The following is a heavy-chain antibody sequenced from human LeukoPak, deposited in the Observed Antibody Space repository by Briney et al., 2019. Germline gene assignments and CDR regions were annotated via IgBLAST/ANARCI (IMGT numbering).Heavy chain of an antibody. CDR2: ISGSGGST. Sequence: GGSLRLSCAASGFAFSSYAMSWVRQAPGKGLEWVSAISGSGGSTYYADSVRGRFTISRDNSKNTLYLQMNSLRAEDTAVYYCANIVVPAAKELSRVLSLFDYWGQGTLVTVSS. V-gene: IGHV3-23*01. CDR3: ANIVVPAAKELSRVLSLFDY. D-gene: IGHD2-2*01. CDR1: GFAFSSYA. J-gene: IGHJ4*02.